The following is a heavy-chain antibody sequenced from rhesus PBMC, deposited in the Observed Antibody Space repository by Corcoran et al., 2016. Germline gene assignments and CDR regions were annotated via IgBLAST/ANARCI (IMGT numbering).Heavy chain of an antibody. V-gene: IGHV6-1*01. CDR1: GDRVPSNTAT. CDR3: ARELIQPTTRVDS. CDR2: TYYRSKWYN. Sequence: QVQLQESGPGLGKPSQTLSLTCAISGDRVPSNTATWNWIRQSPSTRLEWLGRTYYRSKWYNDYAPSVQNRISINPDTYKNQFSLQLNSVTPEDMAVYYCARELIQPTTRVDSWGQGVVVTVSS. J-gene: IGHJ6*01. D-gene: IGHD1-44*01.